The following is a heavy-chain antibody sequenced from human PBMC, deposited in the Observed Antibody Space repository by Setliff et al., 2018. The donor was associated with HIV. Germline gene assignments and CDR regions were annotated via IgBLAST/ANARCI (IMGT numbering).Heavy chain of an antibody. D-gene: IGHD3-22*01. J-gene: IGHJ4*02. Sequence: ASVKVSCKASGYSFTDYYIHWVRQAPGQGLEVMGWINPKSDGTNYAQNFQGWITMTRDTSISTACMELSRLRSDDTAVYYCARGMDYYDTSGYYQYYFDYWGQGTLVTAPQ. CDR2: INPKSDGT. V-gene: IGHV1-2*04. CDR1: GYSFTDYY. CDR3: ARGMDYYDTSGYYQYYFDY.